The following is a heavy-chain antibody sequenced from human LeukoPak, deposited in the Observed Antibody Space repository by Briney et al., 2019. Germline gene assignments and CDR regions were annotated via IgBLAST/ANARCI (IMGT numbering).Heavy chain of an antibody. CDR2: IYYSGST. V-gene: IGHV4-39*01. CDR1: GGSISSSSYY. CDR3: ARQARGFGYYYYYMDV. J-gene: IGHJ6*03. Sequence: PSETLSLTCTVSGGSISSSSYYWGWIRQPPGKGLEWIGSIYYSGSTYYNPSLKSRVTISVDTSKNQFSLKLSSVTAADTAVYYCARQARGFGYYYYYMDVWGKGTTATVSS. D-gene: IGHD3-16*01.